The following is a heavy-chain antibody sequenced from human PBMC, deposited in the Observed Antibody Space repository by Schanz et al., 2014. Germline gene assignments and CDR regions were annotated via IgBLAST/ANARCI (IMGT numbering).Heavy chain of an antibody. CDR2: INQDGTEK. CDR3: AVPGGISGVNV. J-gene: IGHJ6*02. V-gene: IGHV3-7*01. Sequence: VHLAESGGGVIQPGGSLRLSCAASGFTFTNSDMHWVSQPPGKGLEWVANINQDGTEKYYVDSVKGRFTISRDNAKNSLSLQMNSLRAEDAAVYYCAVPGGISGVNVWGQGTTVTVSS. D-gene: IGHD2-8*01. CDR1: GFTFTNSD.